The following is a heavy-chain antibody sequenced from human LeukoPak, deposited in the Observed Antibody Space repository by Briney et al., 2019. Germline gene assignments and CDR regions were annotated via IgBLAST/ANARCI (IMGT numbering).Heavy chain of an antibody. CDR3: TRDTGTTGEVKFDP. V-gene: IGHV4-4*07. Sequence: PSETLSLTCTVSGNSFGDYYWSWIRQPAGKGLEWIGRIYTSGSTTYNPSLKSGGTMSVDTSKSQFSLNLMSLTAADTAVYYCTRDTGTTGEVKFDPWGQGTLVTVSS. CDR2: IYTSGST. CDR1: GNSFGDYY. D-gene: IGHD1-7*01. J-gene: IGHJ5*02.